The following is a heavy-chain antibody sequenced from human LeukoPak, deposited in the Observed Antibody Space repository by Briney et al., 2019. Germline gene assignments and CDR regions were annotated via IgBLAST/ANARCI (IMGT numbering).Heavy chain of an antibody. CDR3: ARDPKSWYPSDSTDS. Sequence: GGSLRLSCVASGFIFSSYTMNWVRQAPGKGLEWVSSISSISSYIYYADSMKVRFTISRGNAKKSLYLKMNTLRAEDTALYYCARDPKSWYPSDSTDSWGQGTLVTVSS. CDR1: GFIFSSYT. J-gene: IGHJ4*02. D-gene: IGHD6-13*01. CDR2: ISSISSYI. V-gene: IGHV3-21*01.